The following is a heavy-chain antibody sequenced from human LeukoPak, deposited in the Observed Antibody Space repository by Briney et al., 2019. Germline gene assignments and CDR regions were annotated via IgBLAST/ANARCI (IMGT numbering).Heavy chain of an antibody. CDR3: ARFRTDGDYGGY. CDR2: IIPIFGTA. D-gene: IGHD4-17*01. V-gene: IGHV1-69*13. Sequence: GASVKVSCKASGGTFSSYAISWVRQAPGQGLEWMGGIIPIFGTANYAQKFQGRVTITADESTSTAYMELSGLRSEDTAVYYCARFRTDGDYGGYWGQGTLATVSS. J-gene: IGHJ4*02. CDR1: GGTFSSYA.